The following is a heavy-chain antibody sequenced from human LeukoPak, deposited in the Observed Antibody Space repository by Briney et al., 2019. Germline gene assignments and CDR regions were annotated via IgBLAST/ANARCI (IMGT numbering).Heavy chain of an antibody. V-gene: IGHV3-53*01. J-gene: IGHJ4*02. CDR2: IYSGGST. CDR1: GFTFSSYA. CDR3: ARAIRGVFSVDY. Sequence: GGSLRLSCAASGFTFSSYAMSWVRQAPGKGLEWVSVIYSGGSTYYADSVKGRFTISRDNSKNTLYLQMNSLRAEDTAVYYCARAIRGVFSVDYWGQGTLVTVSS. D-gene: IGHD3-10*01.